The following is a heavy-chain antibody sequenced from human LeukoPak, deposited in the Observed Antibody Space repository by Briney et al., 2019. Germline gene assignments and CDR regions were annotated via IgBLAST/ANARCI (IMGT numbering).Heavy chain of an antibody. CDR1: GFTFGSNA. D-gene: IGHD3-9*01. Sequence: GGSLRLSCAASGFTFGSNAMSWVRQAPGKGLEWVSGITVSGGSTYYADSLKGRFTISRDISKNTLYLQMDSLRAEDTAVYYCAKDLKGFESWGQGTLVTVSS. CDR2: ITVSGGST. V-gene: IGHV3-23*01. J-gene: IGHJ5*01. CDR3: AKDLKGFES.